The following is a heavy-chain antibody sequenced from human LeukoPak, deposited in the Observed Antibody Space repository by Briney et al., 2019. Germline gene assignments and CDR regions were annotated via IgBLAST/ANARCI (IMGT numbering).Heavy chain of an antibody. D-gene: IGHD6-13*01. J-gene: IGHJ5*02. Sequence: SEALSLTCTVSGGSISSYYWSWIRQPAGKGLEWIGRIYTSGSTNYNPSLKSRVTMSVDTSKNQFSLKLSSVTAADTAVYYCARARGAAGRSWFDPWGQGTLVTVSS. V-gene: IGHV4-4*07. CDR1: GGSISSYY. CDR2: IYTSGST. CDR3: ARARGAAGRSWFDP.